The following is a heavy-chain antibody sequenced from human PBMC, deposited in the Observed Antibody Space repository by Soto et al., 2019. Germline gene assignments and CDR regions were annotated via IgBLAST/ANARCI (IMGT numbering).Heavy chain of an antibody. CDR1: GYTFTSYG. CDR3: AKYSGYDLRAPNFDY. D-gene: IGHD5-12*01. V-gene: IGHV1-18*01. CDR2: ISAYNGNT. Sequence: ASVKVSCKASGYTFTSYGISWVRQAPGQGLEWMGWISAYNGNTNYAQKLQGRVTMTTDTSTSTAYMELRSLRSDDTAVYYRAKYSGYDLRAPNFDYWGQGTLVTVSS. J-gene: IGHJ4*02.